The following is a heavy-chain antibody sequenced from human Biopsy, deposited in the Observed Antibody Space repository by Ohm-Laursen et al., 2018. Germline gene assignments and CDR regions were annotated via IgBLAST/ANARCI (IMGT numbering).Heavy chain of an antibody. CDR3: ATFRASWDTTQGGDY. D-gene: IGHD1-26*01. Sequence: TLSLTCTVSSGSIRTGDYYWTWIRQHPGKGLEWIGSIYYTGNTKYNPSLQSRLSMSVDTSKNQFSLKLSSVTAADTAVYFCATFRASWDTTQGGDYWGQGTQVTVSS. J-gene: IGHJ4*02. CDR1: SGSIRTGDYY. CDR2: IYYTGNT. V-gene: IGHV4-31*03.